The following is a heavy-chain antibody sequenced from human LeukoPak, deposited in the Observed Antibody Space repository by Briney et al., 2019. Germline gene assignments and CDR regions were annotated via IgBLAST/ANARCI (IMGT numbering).Heavy chain of an antibody. CDR3: ARDMDAYYGSGSYYILDP. CDR1: GYSISSGYY. Sequence: PSETLSLTCAVSGYSISSGYYWGWIRQPPGKGLEWIGSIYHSGSTYYNPSLKSRVTISVDTSKNQFSLKLSSVTAADTAVYYCARDMDAYYGSGSYYILDPWGQGTLVTVSS. D-gene: IGHD3-10*01. J-gene: IGHJ5*02. CDR2: IYHSGST. V-gene: IGHV4-38-2*02.